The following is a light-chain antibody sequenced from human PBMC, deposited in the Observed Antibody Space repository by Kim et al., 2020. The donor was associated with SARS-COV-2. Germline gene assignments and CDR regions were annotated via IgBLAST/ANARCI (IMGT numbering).Light chain of an antibody. Sequence: ASVGNRVTITCRASQAITNYLNWYQQKPGKAPKLLIYDASKLETGVPSRFSGSGSGTDFTLTITSLQPEDIATYYCQQYDIVPPTFGQGTRLEIK. CDR1: QAITNY. V-gene: IGKV1-33*01. CDR2: DAS. CDR3: QQYDIVPPT. J-gene: IGKJ5*01.